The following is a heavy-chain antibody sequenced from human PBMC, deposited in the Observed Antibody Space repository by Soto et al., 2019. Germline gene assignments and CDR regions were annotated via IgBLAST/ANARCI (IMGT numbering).Heavy chain of an antibody. J-gene: IGHJ5*02. D-gene: IGHD6-13*01. V-gene: IGHV3-30-3*01. CDR3: AGDCLYSSSWNRRTPGTWFDP. Sequence: QVQLVESGGGVVQPGRSLRLSCAASGFTFSSYAMHWVRQAPGKGLEWVAVISYDGSNKYYADSVKGRFTISRDNSKNTLYLQMNSLRAEDTAGFYGAGDCLYSSSWNRRTPGTWFDPWGQGTLVTVSS. CDR2: ISYDGSNK. CDR1: GFTFSSYA.